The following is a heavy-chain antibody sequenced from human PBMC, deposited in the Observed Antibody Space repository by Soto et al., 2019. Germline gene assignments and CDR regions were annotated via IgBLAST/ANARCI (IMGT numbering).Heavy chain of an antibody. D-gene: IGHD6-19*01. Sequence: DVQLVESGGGLVQPGGSLKLSCAASGFTFSAYWMAWVRQAPGKGLEWVANIREVGSEKNYVDSAKGRFTISRDNAKKSLYLQMNSLRGEDTAVYYCASGGGYSSGWPSDFDYWGQGTLVTVSS. V-gene: IGHV3-7*01. J-gene: IGHJ4*02. CDR2: IREVGSEK. CDR1: GFTFSAYW. CDR3: ASGGGYSSGWPSDFDY.